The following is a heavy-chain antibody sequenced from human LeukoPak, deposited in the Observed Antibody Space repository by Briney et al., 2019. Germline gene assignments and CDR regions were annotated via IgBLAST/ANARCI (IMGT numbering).Heavy chain of an antibody. CDR2: IYWDDDK. CDR1: GFSLSSRGVG. D-gene: IGHD3-10*01. V-gene: IGHV2-5*02. Sequence: SGPTLVNPTQTLTLTCTFSGFSLSSRGVGVNWIRQPPGQAVEWLALIYWDDDKRYSPSLSSRLTITKDTSKNQVVLTMTNMDPVDTATYYCAHSAMVREMDYGMDVWGKGTTVTVSS. CDR3: AHSAMVREMDYGMDV. J-gene: IGHJ6*04.